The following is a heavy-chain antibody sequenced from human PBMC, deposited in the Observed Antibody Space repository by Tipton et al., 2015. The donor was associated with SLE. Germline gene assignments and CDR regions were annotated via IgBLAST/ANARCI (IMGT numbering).Heavy chain of an antibody. CDR2: IYTSGST. CDR3: ARDPFLYGDYTPGLDY. V-gene: IGHV4-4*07. Sequence: TLSLTCAVYGGSFSGYYWSWIRQPAGKGLEWIGYIYTSGSTNYNPSLKSRVTISVDTSKNQFSLKLSSVTAADTAVYYCARDPFLYGDYTPGLDYWGQGTLVTVSS. D-gene: IGHD4-17*01. CDR1: GGSFSGYY. J-gene: IGHJ4*02.